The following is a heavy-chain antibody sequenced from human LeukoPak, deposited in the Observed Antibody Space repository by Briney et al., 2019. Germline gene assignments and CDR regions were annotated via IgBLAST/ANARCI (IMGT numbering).Heavy chain of an antibody. Sequence: SVKVSCKASGGTFSSYAISWVRQAPGQGLEWMGGIIPIFGTANYAQKFQGRVTITADKSTSTAYMELSSLRSEDTAVYYCAREVPTGTGYQNNWFDPWGQGTLVTVSS. CDR3: AREVPTGTGYQNNWFDP. CDR1: GGTFSSYA. J-gene: IGHJ5*02. D-gene: IGHD1-1*01. CDR2: IIPIFGTA. V-gene: IGHV1-69*06.